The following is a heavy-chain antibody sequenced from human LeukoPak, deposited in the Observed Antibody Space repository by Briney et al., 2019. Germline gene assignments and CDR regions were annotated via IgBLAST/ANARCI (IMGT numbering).Heavy chain of an antibody. CDR1: GFTFSDFQ. D-gene: IGHD6-19*01. Sequence: GGSLRLSCAASGFTFSDFQMTWVRQAPGKGLEWVANINQDGSEKYYADSVKGRFTISRDNAKNSLYLQMNSLRAEDTAVYYCARPGIAVAGEFFDYWGQGTLVTVSS. V-gene: IGHV3-7*02. CDR2: INQDGSEK. CDR3: ARPGIAVAGEFFDY. J-gene: IGHJ4*02.